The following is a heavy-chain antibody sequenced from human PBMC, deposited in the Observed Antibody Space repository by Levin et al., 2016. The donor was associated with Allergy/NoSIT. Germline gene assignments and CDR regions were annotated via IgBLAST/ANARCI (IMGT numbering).Heavy chain of an antibody. J-gene: IGHJ6*03. Sequence: GGSLRLSCAASGFTFSSYAMHWVRQAPGKGLEWVAVISYDGSNKYYADSVKGRFTISRDNSKNTLYLQMNSLRAEDTAVYYCARDSDGSGSLYYYYYMDVWGKGTTVTVSS. V-gene: IGHV3-30*04. CDR3: ARDSDGSGSLYYYYYMDV. D-gene: IGHD3-10*01. CDR1: GFTFSSYA. CDR2: ISYDGSNK.